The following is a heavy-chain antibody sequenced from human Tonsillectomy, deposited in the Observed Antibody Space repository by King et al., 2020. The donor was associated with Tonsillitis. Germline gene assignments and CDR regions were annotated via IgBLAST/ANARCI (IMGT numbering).Heavy chain of an antibody. CDR3: ARDCSTTSCSAWHAFDI. CDR2: ISSSSSAI. CDR1: GFTFSSYS. J-gene: IGHJ3*02. Sequence: VQLVESEGGLVQPGGSLRLSCAASGFTFSSYSMNWVRQAPGKGLEWVSYISSSSSAIYYADSMKGRFTISRDNAKNSLYLQMNSLRDEDTAVYYCARDCSTTSCSAWHAFDIWGQGTMVTVSS. V-gene: IGHV3-48*02. D-gene: IGHD2-2*01.